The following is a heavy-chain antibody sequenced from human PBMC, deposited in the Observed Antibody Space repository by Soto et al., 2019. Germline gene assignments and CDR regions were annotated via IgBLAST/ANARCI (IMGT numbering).Heavy chain of an antibody. CDR1: DYSIGSGYY. D-gene: IGHD3-22*01. V-gene: IGHV4-38-2*02. CDR2: IYYSGST. J-gene: IGHJ6*02. CDR3: ARDMKFDYYDSSGLGPPSYYYGMDV. Sequence: SETLSLTCTVSDYSIGSGYYWGWIRQPPGKGLEWIGYIYYSGSTYYNPSLKSRVTISVDTSKNQFSLKLSSVTAADTAVYYCARDMKFDYYDSSGLGPPSYYYGMDVWGQGTTVTVSS.